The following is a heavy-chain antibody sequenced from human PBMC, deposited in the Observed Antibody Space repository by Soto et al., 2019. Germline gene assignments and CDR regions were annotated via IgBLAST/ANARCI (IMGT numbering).Heavy chain of an antibody. CDR3: ARFPCSGGNCAYPTQFDL. CDR2: SYWNDDK. CDR1: GDPLSTSGVG. Sequence: SGLTLVNPTQPLTLTCTSSGDPLSTSGVGVGWIRQPPGKALEWLALSYWNDDKRYSPSLKTRLTFTKDTSKDQVVLTMTNMDPVDTGTYYCARFPCSGGNCAYPTQFDLWGQGTLVTVSS. V-gene: IGHV2-5*01. D-gene: IGHD6-25*01. J-gene: IGHJ5*02.